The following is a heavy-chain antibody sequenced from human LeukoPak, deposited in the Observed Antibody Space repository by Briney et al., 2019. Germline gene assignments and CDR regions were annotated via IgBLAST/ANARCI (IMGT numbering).Heavy chain of an antibody. CDR2: IHYTGST. CDR3: SRGLEGSHYYASLGAPPLDP. D-gene: IGHD3-10*01. CDR1: GASINFYY. J-gene: IGHJ5*02. Sequence: SETLSLTCTVSGASINFYYWGWIRQFPGQGLEWIGYIHYTGSTHYNPSLKTRVSISLDTSKRQFSLKVSSVTAADTAIYYCSRGLEGSHYYASLGAPPLDPWGQGTLVTVSS. V-gene: IGHV4-59*01.